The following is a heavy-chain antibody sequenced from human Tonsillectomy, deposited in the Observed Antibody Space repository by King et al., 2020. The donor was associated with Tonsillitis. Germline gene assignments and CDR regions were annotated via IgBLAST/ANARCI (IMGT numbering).Heavy chain of an antibody. V-gene: IGHV3-30-3*01. D-gene: IGHD3-9*01. Sequence: VQLVESGGGVVQPGRSLRLSCAASVFTFSHYAMQWVRQAPGKGLEWVSVISYDGSIKYYAYSVKGRCTLSRDNSKNTLYLQMNSLRAEDTAMYYCARAGYTNYGDYYYYYMDVWGKGTTVTVSS. CDR3: ARAGYTNYGDYYYYYMDV. CDR2: ISYDGSIK. J-gene: IGHJ6*03. CDR1: VFTFSHYA.